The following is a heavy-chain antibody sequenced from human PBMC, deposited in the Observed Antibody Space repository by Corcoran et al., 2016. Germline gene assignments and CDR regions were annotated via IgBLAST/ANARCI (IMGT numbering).Heavy chain of an antibody. Sequence: QVQLQESGPGLVKPSETLSLTFTVSGGSISSYYWSWIRQPPAKGLAWIGYIYYSGSTNYNPSLKSRVTISVDTSKNQFSLKLSSVTAADTAVYYCARDRSGGSPRGYFDYWGQGTLVTVSS. D-gene: IGHD2-15*01. J-gene: IGHJ4*02. CDR1: GGSISSYY. CDR2: IYYSGST. V-gene: IGHV4-59*01. CDR3: ARDRSGGSPRGYFDY.